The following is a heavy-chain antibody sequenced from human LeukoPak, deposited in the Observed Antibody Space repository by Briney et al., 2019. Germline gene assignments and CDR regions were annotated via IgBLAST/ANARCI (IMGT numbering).Heavy chain of an antibody. V-gene: IGHV3-53*05. J-gene: IGHJ4*02. CDR2: IYSGGST. Sequence: GGSLRLSCAASGFTVSSNYMSWVRQAPGKGLEWVSVIYSGGSTYYADSVKGRFTISRDTSTNTLYLQMASLRTEDMAVYYCARGEGCSGGNCFSNFFDYWGRGTLVTVSS. D-gene: IGHD2-15*01. CDR3: ARGEGCSGGNCFSNFFDY. CDR1: GFTVSSNY.